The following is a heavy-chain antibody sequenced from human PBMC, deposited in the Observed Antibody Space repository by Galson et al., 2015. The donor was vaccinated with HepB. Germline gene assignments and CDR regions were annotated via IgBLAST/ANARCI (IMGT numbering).Heavy chain of an antibody. J-gene: IGHJ4*02. CDR2: TFYRSKWYY. V-gene: IGHV6-1*01. CDR1: GDSVSSSSAA. CDR3: TRQTYYFDY. Sequence: CAISGDSVSSSSAAWNWVRQSPSRGLEWLGRTFYRSKWYYDYAVSVKSRITIKPDTSKNQFSLQLNSVSPEDTAVYYCTRQTYYFDYWGQGTLATVSS.